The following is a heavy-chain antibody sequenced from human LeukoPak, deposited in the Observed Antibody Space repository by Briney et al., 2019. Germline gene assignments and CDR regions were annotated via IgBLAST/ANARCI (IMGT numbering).Heavy chain of an antibody. CDR1: GFTFSSYW. D-gene: IGHD1/OR15-1a*01. CDR3: TKNTHDY. CDR2: IKGDGSGK. V-gene: IGHV3-7*01. J-gene: IGHJ4*02. Sequence: GGSLRLSCAASGFTFSSYWMHWVRHAPGKGLEWVATIKGDGSGKFYVDSVKGRFAISRDDAKSSLFLQMDSLRSEDTAVYYCTKNTHDYWGQGTLVTVSS.